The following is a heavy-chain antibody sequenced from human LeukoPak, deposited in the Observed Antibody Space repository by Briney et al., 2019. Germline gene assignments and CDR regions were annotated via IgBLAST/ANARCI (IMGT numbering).Heavy chain of an antibody. Sequence: PSETLSLTCSVSGDSINNYYWSWIRQPPGKGLEWIGYIYYSGSTTYNPSLKSRVTMSVDTAKNQFSLKLRSVTAADTAVYYCARGDFYSMSNCYLRPMGVWGKGTTVTVSS. D-gene: IGHD3-3*01. CDR1: GDSINNYY. CDR2: IYYSGST. V-gene: IGHV4-59*01. CDR3: ARGDFYSMSNCYLRPMGV. J-gene: IGHJ6*03.